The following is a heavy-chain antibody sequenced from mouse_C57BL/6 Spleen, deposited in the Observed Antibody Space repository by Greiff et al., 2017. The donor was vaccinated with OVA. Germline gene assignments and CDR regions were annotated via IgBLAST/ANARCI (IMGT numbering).Heavy chain of an antibody. CDR1: GYAFSSYW. D-gene: IGHD1-1*01. CDR3: ARRYKHYYGSLDY. Sequence: QVQLQQSGAELVKPGASVKISCKASGYAFSSYWMNWVKQRPGKGLEWIGQIYPGDGDTNYNGKFKGKATLTADKSSSTAYMQLSSLTSEDSAVYFCARRYKHYYGSLDYWGQGTTLTVSS. J-gene: IGHJ2*01. CDR2: IYPGDGDT. V-gene: IGHV1-80*01.